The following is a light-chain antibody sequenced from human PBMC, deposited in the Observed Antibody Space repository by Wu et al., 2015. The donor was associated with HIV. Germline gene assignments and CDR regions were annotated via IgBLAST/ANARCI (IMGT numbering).Light chain of an antibody. J-gene: IGKJ4*01. CDR2: ISS. V-gene: IGKV3-20*01. CDR3: QQYDSSPLT. CDR1: QSLNKYQ. Sequence: EIVLTQSPGTLSLSPGDRATLSCRASQSLNKYQLAWYQQKPGQAPRLLIYISSSRATGVPDRFSGSGSGTDFTLTISRLEPEDFAVYYCQQYDSSPLTFGGGT.